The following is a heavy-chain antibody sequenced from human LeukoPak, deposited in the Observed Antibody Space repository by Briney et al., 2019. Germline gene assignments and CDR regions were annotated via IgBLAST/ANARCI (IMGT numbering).Heavy chain of an antibody. CDR2: IYTSGST. D-gene: IGHD3-22*01. V-gene: IGHV4-4*07. J-gene: IGHJ4*02. CDR3: ARHRESLYYYDSSGYGAYYFDY. Sequence: KSSETLSLTCTVSGGSISSYYWSWIRQPAGKGLERIGRIYTSGSTNYNPSLKSRVTMSVDTSKNQFSLKLSSVTAADTAVYYCARHRESLYYYDSSGYGAYYFDYWGQGTLVTVSS. CDR1: GGSISSYY.